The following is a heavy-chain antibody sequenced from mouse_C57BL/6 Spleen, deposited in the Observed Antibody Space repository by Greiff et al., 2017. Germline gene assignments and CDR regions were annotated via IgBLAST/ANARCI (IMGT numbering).Heavy chain of an antibody. D-gene: IGHD1-1*01. J-gene: IGHJ4*01. CDR2: IHPNSGST. V-gene: IGHV1-64*01. CDR1: GYTFTSYW. Sequence: QVQLQQPGAELVKPGASVKLSCKASGYTFTSYWMHWVKQRPGQGLEWIGMIHPNSGSTNYNEKFKSKDTLTVDKSSSTAYMQLSSLTSEDSAVYYCARGYYGSSYAMDYWGQGTSVTVSS. CDR3: ARGYYGSSYAMDY.